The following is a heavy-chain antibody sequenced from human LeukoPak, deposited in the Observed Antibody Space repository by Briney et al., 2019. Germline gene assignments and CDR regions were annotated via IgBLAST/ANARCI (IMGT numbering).Heavy chain of an antibody. CDR1: GFTISSYA. J-gene: IGHJ6*03. CDR3: AKGSLHCSGGSCYSKGYYYYMDV. V-gene: IGHV3-23*01. CDR2: ISGSGGST. Sequence: GGSLRLSCAASGFTISSYAMSWVRQAQGQGQEWVSAISGSGGSTSYADSVKGRFTISRDNSKNTLYLEMISLRAEDTAVYYCAKGSLHCSGGSCYSKGYYYYMDVWGKGTTVTVSS. D-gene: IGHD2-15*01.